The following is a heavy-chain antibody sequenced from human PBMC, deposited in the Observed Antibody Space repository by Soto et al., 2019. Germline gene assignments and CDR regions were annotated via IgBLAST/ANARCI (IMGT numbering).Heavy chain of an antibody. Sequence: AVKVSCKASGYTFTFRYPHWVRQAPGQALEWMGWITPFKSDTNYAQKFQDRVTITRDRSVSTAYMELSNLRSDDTAMYYCARSPFAGSDAFDIWGQGTMVTVS. CDR3: ARSPFAGSDAFDI. J-gene: IGHJ3*02. CDR1: GYTFTFRY. V-gene: IGHV1-45*02. D-gene: IGHD1-1*01. CDR2: ITPFKSDT.